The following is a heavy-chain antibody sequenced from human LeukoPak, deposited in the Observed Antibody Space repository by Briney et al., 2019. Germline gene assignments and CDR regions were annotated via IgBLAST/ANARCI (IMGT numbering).Heavy chain of an antibody. CDR1: GFTFSNYG. CDR2: IWYDGSIK. J-gene: IGHJ4*02. Sequence: GGSLRLSCTASGFTFSNYGMHWVRQAPGKGLEWVAVIWYDGSIKYYADSVKCRFTISRDNSKNTLYLQMNSLRAEDTAVYYCARGIKYNWNGYYFDYWGQGTLVTVSS. D-gene: IGHD1-20*01. V-gene: IGHV3-33*01. CDR3: ARGIKYNWNGYYFDY.